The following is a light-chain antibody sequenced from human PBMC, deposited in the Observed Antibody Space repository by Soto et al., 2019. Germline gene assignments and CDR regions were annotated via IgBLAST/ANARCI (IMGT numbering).Light chain of an antibody. CDR1: QSIGTW. V-gene: IGKV1-5*03. J-gene: IGKJ1*01. Sequence: DIRMTQSPSTLSASVGDRVSITCRASQSIGTWLAWYQQKPGKAPKLLIYKASSLSDGVPSRFSGSGSGTEFTLTITSLQPDDLATYYCQQYETFWTFGQGTKVE. CDR3: QQYETFWT. CDR2: KAS.